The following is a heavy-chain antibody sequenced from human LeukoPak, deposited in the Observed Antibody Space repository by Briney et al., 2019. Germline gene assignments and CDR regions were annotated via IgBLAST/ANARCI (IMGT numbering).Heavy chain of an antibody. Sequence: PSETLSLTCTVSGGSISSYYWSWIRQPPGKGLEWIGYIYYSGSTNYNPSLKSRVTISVDTSKNQFSLKLSSVTAADTAVYYYARGSHYYDSSGYPTLDYWGQGTLVTVSS. CDR2: IYYSGST. D-gene: IGHD3-22*01. V-gene: IGHV4-59*08. CDR3: ARGSHYYDSSGYPTLDY. CDR1: GGSISSYY. J-gene: IGHJ4*02.